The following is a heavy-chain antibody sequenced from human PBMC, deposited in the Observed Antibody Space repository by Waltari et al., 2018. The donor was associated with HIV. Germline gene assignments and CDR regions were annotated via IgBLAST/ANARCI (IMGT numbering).Heavy chain of an antibody. D-gene: IGHD6-6*01. V-gene: IGHV1-8*01. CDR3: ARMRGYSRSPYNWYFDL. J-gene: IGHJ2*01. CDR1: GYTFTSYD. CDR2: MNPNSGNT. Sequence: QVQLVQSGAEVKKPGASVKVSCKASGYTFTSYDINWVRQAAGQGLEWMGWMNPNSGNTGYAQKVQGRLSMTRDTSIGTGYMELSSLESEDTAVYYCARMRGYSRSPYNWYFDLWGRGTLVTVSS.